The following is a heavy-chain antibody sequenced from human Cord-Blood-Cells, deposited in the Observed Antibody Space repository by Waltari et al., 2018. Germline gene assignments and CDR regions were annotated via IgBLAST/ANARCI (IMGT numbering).Heavy chain of an antibody. CDR2: INAGNGST. CDR1: GYTFTSYA. Sequence: QVQLVQSGAEVKKPGASVKVSCKASGYTFTSYAMHLVRQAPGQRREWMGWINAGNGSTKYSQKFQGRVTITRDTSASKAYMELRRLRSEDTAVYNCARGGNMGVVPAAPFDYWGQGTLVTVSS. D-gene: IGHD2-2*01. V-gene: IGHV1-3*01. CDR3: ARGGNMGVVPAAPFDY. J-gene: IGHJ4*02.